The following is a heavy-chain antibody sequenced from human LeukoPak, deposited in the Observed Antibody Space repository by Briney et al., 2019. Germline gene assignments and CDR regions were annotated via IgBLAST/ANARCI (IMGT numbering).Heavy chain of an antibody. CDR1: GFTFSSYA. CDR2: ISGSGGST. Sequence: GGSLRLFCAASGFTFSSYAMSWVRQAPGKGLEWVSAISGSGGSTYYADSVKGRFTISRDNSKNTLYLQMNSLTAEDTAIYYCAKDRGSSSPMRYYFDYWGQGTLVTVSS. J-gene: IGHJ4*02. V-gene: IGHV3-23*01. D-gene: IGHD6-19*01. CDR3: AKDRGSSSPMRYYFDY.